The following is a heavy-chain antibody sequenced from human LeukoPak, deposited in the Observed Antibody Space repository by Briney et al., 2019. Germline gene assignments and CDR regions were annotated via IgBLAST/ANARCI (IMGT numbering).Heavy chain of an antibody. V-gene: IGHV3-11*01. D-gene: IGHD5-18*01. Sequence: PGGSLRLSCAASGFTFSDYYMSWIRQAPGKGLEWVSYISSSGSTIYYADSVKGRFTISRDNAKNSLYLQMNSLRAEDTAVYYCAAESLHSYGPLRPFNYWGQGTLVTVSS. CDR1: GFTFSDYY. J-gene: IGHJ4*02. CDR2: ISSSGSTI. CDR3: AAESLHSYGPLRPFNY.